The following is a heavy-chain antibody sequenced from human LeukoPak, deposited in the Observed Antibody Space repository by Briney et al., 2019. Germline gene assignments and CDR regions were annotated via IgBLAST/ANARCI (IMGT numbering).Heavy chain of an antibody. V-gene: IGHV1-69*04. D-gene: IGHD4-17*01. J-gene: IGHJ4*02. Sequence: ASVKVSCKASGGTFSSYAISWVRQAPGQGREWMGRILPILGIANYAQKFQGRVTITADKSTSTAYMEVSSLRSEDTAVYYCARSPHDYGDYVEYYFDYWGQGTLVTVSS. CDR1: GGTFSSYA. CDR2: ILPILGIA. CDR3: ARSPHDYGDYVEYYFDY.